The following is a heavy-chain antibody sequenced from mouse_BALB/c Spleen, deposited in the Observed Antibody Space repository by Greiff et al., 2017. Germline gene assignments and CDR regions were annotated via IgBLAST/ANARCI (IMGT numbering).Heavy chain of an antibody. CDR1: GFTFSSYT. V-gene: IGHV5-12-2*01. Sequence: EVKLVESGGGLVQPGGSLKLSCAASGFTFSSYTMSWVRQTPEKRLEWVAYISNGGGSTYYPDTVKGRFTISRDNAKNTLYLQMSSLKSEDTAMYYCARHDDYGYAMDYWGQGTSVTVSS. D-gene: IGHD1-1*01. CDR2: ISNGGGST. CDR3: ARHDDYGYAMDY. J-gene: IGHJ4*01.